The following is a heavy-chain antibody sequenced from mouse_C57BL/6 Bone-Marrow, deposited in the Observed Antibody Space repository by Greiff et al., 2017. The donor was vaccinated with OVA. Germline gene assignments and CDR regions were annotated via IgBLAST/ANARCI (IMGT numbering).Heavy chain of an antibody. D-gene: IGHD1-1*01. CDR1: GFTFSSYG. CDR2: ISSGGSYT. J-gene: IGHJ2*01. Sequence: VQLKQSGGDLVKPGGSLKLSCAASGFTFSSYGMSWVRQTPDKRLAWVATISSGGSYTYYPDSVKGRFTFSRDNAKNTLYLQMSSLKAEDTAMDYCARHGDYGSFFDYWGQGTTLTVSS. V-gene: IGHV5-6*01. CDR3: ARHGDYGSFFDY.